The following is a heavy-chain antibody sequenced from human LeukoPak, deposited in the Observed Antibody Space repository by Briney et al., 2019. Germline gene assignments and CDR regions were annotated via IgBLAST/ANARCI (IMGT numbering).Heavy chain of an antibody. D-gene: IGHD5-12*01. CDR1: GFSISNSA. CDR3: AKDEASGYGLGVGYYYYMDV. J-gene: IGHJ6*03. Sequence: PGGSLRLSCAASGFSISNSAMSWVRQAPGKGLEWVSLIVASSGSTYYADSVKGRFTISRDNSKNTVYVQMNRLRAEDTAIYYCAKDEASGYGLGVGYYYYMDVWGKGTTVTVSS. V-gene: IGHV3-23*01. CDR2: IVASSGST.